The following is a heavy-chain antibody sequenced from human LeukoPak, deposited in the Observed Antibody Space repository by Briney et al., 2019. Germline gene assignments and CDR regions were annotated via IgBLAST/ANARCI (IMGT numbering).Heavy chain of an antibody. Sequence: PGGSLRLSCAASGFTFSSYSMNWVRQAPGKGLEWVSSISSSSSYIYYADSVKGRFTISRDNAKNSLYLQMNSLRAEDTAVYYCARARGSGSRYYFDYWGQGTLVTVSS. V-gene: IGHV3-21*01. CDR3: ARARGSGSRYYFDY. CDR2: ISSSSSYI. J-gene: IGHJ4*02. D-gene: IGHD3-10*01. CDR1: GFTFSSYS.